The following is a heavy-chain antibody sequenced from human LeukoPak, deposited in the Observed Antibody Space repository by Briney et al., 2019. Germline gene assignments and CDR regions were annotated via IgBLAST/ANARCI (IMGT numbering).Heavy chain of an antibody. V-gene: IGHV1-69*13. Sequence: ASVKVSCKASGGTFSSYAISWVRQAPGQGLEWMGGIISIFGTANYAQKFQGRVTITADESTSTAYMELSSLRSEDTAVYYCARDDYGDYRDLYYFDYWGQGTLVTVSS. D-gene: IGHD4-17*01. CDR3: ARDDYGDYRDLYYFDY. CDR1: GGTFSSYA. J-gene: IGHJ4*02. CDR2: IISIFGTA.